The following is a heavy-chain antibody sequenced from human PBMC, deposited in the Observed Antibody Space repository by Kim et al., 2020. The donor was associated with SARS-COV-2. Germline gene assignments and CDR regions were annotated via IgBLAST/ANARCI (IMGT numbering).Heavy chain of an antibody. CDR3: TTDAGGRSGSSSSYGY. Sequence: GGSLRLSCAASGFTFSDAWMNWVRQAPGKGLEWVGRTKTKTDGGTIDYAAPVKDRFTITRDDSKNTLYLQMNSLRNEDTAAYDGTTDAGGRSGSSSSYGYWGQGTLVTASS. D-gene: IGHD1-26*01. V-gene: IGHV3-15*01. CDR1: GFTFSDAW. J-gene: IGHJ4*02. CDR2: TKTKTDGGTI.